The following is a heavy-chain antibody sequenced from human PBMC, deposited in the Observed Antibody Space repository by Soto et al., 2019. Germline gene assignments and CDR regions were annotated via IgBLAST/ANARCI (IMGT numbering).Heavy chain of an antibody. D-gene: IGHD3-9*01. CDR3: AKHPCHYDILTGRLCGYCSY. Sequence: QVQLVESGGGVVQPGRSLRLSCAASGFTFSSYGMHWVRQAPGKGLEWVAVISYDGSNKYYADSVKGRFTISRDNSKNTLYLQMNSLTAEDTAVYYCAKHPCHYDILTGRLCGYCSYWGQGTLVTVSS. V-gene: IGHV3-30*18. CDR1: GFTFSSYG. J-gene: IGHJ4*02. CDR2: ISYDGSNK.